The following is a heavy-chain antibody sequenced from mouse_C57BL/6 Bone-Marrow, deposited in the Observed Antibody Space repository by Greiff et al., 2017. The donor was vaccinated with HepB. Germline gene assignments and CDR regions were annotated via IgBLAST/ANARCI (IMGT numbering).Heavy chain of an antibody. J-gene: IGHJ4*01. CDR1: GFTFNTYA. CDR3: VTVRDYSNYNYAMDY. Sequence: EVQGVESGGGLVQPKGSLKLSCAASGFTFNTYAMHWVRQAPGKGLEWVARIRSKSSNYATYYADSVKDRFTISRDDSQSMLYLQMNNLKTEDTAMYYCVTVRDYSNYNYAMDYWGQGTSVTVSS. V-gene: IGHV10-3*01. CDR2: IRSKSSNYAT. D-gene: IGHD2-5*01.